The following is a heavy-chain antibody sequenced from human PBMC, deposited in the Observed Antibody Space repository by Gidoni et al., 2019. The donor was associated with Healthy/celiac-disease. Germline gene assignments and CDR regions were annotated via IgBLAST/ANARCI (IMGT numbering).Heavy chain of an antibody. CDR2: IFSNDEK. D-gene: IGHD6-19*01. CDR1: GFSLSNARMG. Sequence: QVTLKESGPVLVKPTETLTLTCTVSGFSLSNARMGVSWIRQPPGKALEWLAHIFSNDEKSYSTSLKSRLTISKDTSKSQVVLTMTNMDPVDTATYYCARIQKDSSGWYLSPFDYWGQGTLVTVSS. CDR3: ARIQKDSSGWYLSPFDY. V-gene: IGHV2-26*01. J-gene: IGHJ4*02.